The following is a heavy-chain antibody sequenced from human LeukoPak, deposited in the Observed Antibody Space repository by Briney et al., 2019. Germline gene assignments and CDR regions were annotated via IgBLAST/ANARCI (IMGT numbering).Heavy chain of an antibody. Sequence: ASVKVSCKASGYTFTSYGISWVRQAPGQGLEWMGWISAYNGNTNYAQKLQGRVTMTTDTSTSTAYMELRSLGSDDTAVYYCARGLDYYGSGSYYWRLTESPYYFDYWGQGTLVTVSS. V-gene: IGHV1-18*01. CDR1: GYTFTSYG. D-gene: IGHD3-10*01. J-gene: IGHJ4*02. CDR2: ISAYNGNT. CDR3: ARGLDYYGSGSYYWRLTESPYYFDY.